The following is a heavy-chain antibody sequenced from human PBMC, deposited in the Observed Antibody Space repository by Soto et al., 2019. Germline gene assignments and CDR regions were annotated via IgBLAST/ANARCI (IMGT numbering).Heavy chain of an antibody. V-gene: IGHV4-34*01. CDR1: GGSFSGYY. CDR3: ARGKLSDYVWGSYSYHFDY. Sequence: PSETLSLTCAVYGGSFSGYYWSWIRQPPGKGLEWIGEINHSGSTNYNPSLKSRVTISVDTSKNQFSLKLSSVTAADTAVYYCARGKLSDYVWGSYSYHFDYWGQGTGVTVS. J-gene: IGHJ4*02. CDR2: INHSGST. D-gene: IGHD3-16*02.